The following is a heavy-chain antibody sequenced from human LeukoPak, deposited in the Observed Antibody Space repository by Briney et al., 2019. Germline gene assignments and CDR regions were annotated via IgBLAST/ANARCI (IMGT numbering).Heavy chain of an antibody. CDR1: GGSISSYY. CDR2: IYYSGST. D-gene: IGHD1-1*01. V-gene: IGHV4-59*01. Sequence: SETLSLTCTVSGGSISSYYWSWIRQPPGKGLEWIGYIYYSGSTNYNPSLKSRVTISVDTSKNQFSLKLSSVTAADTAVYYCARFEGGTDWYFDYWGQGTLVTVSS. J-gene: IGHJ4*02. CDR3: ARFEGGTDWYFDY.